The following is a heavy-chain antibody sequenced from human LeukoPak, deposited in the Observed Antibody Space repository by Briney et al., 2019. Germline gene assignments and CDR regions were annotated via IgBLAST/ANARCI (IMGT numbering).Heavy chain of an antibody. Sequence: PGGSLRPSCAASGFTFSSYSMNWVRQAPGKGLEWVSSISSSSSYIYYADSVKGRFTISRDNAKNSLYLQMNSLRAEDTAVYYCARDSGGDPDYWGQGTLVTVSS. CDR2: ISSSSSYI. J-gene: IGHJ4*02. CDR1: GFTFSSYS. D-gene: IGHD1-1*01. CDR3: ARDSGGDPDY. V-gene: IGHV3-21*01.